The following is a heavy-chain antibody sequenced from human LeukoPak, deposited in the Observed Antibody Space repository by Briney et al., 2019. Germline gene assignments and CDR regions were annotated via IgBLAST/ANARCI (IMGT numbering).Heavy chain of an antibody. V-gene: IGHV4-59*01. J-gene: IGHJ3*02. CDR2: IYYIGTT. D-gene: IGHD2-15*01. CDR3: ARILGGTDAFDI. CDR1: GGSISGKY. Sequence: SETLSLTCSVSGGSISGKYWSWTRQSPGKGLEWIGCIYYIGTTKYNPSLKSRVTISIDTSKNQFSLKLSSVTAADTAVYYCARILGGTDAFDIWGQGTMVTVSS.